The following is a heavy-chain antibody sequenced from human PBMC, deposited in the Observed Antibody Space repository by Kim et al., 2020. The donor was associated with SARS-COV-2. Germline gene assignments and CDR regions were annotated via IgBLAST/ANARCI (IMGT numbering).Heavy chain of an antibody. D-gene: IGHD6-19*01. CDR2: IYYSGST. V-gene: IGHV4-39*01. CDR1: GGSISSSSYY. J-gene: IGHJ5*02. CDR3: ARHQPYSSGWYYWFDP. Sequence: SETLSLTCTVSGGSISSSSYYWGWIRQPPGKGLEWIGSIYYSGSTYYNPSLKSRVTISVDTSKNQFSLKLSSVTAADTAVYYCARHQPYSSGWYYWFDPWGQGTLVTVSS.